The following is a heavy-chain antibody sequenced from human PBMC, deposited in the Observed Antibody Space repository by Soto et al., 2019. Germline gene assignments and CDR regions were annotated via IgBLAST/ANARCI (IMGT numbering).Heavy chain of an antibody. D-gene: IGHD6-13*01. CDR1: AGFPSGYY. Sequence: TSQNLSLTCTGSAGFPSGYYWSWIRQPPGKGLEWIGEINHSGSTNYNPSLKSRVTISVDTSKNQFSLKLSSVTAADTAVEYGARGFYSSSWYIYYYYGMDVWGQGPTVT. V-gene: IGHV4-34*01. CDR3: ARGFYSSSWYIYYYYGMDV. CDR2: INHSGST. J-gene: IGHJ6*02.